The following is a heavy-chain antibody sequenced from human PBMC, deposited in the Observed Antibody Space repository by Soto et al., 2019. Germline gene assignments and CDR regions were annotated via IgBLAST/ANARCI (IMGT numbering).Heavy chain of an antibody. CDR3: ARSAASFGGASYLGA. D-gene: IGHD1-26*01. CDR2: IYYSGST. Sequence: SETLSLTCTVSGGSISSGGYYWSWIRQHPGKGLEWIGYIYYSGSTYYNPSLKSRVTISVDTSKNQFSLKLSSVTAADTAVYFCARSAASFGGASYLGAWGQGTLVTVSS. CDR1: GGSISSGGYY. J-gene: IGHJ5*02. V-gene: IGHV4-31*03.